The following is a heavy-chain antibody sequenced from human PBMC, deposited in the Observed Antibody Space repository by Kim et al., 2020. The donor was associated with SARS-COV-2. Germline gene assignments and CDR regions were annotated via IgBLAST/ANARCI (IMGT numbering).Heavy chain of an antibody. Sequence: NPSLKSRVPMSVDTSQNQFDLKLSSVTAADSAVYYCARHVDTAMVTFDYWGQGTLVTVSS. V-gene: IGHV4-59*08. CDR3: ARHVDTAMVTFDY. D-gene: IGHD5-18*01. J-gene: IGHJ4*02.